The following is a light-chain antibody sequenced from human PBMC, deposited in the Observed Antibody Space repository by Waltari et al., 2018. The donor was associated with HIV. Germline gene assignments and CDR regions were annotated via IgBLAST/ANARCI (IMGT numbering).Light chain of an antibody. J-gene: IGKJ2*01. CDR1: QSLLHSNGYNY. CDR2: LGS. V-gene: IGKV2-28*01. Sequence: IVMTHSPLSLPVTPGEPASISCRSSQSLLHSNGYNYLDWYLQKPGQSPQLLIYLGSNRASGVPDKFSGGGSGTDFTLKISRVEAEDVGVYYCMQALQTPRTFGQGTKLE. CDR3: MQALQTPRT.